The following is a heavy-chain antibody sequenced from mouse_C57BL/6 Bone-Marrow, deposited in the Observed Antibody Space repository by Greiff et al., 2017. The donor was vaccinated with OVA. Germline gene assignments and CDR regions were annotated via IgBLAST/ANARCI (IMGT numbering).Heavy chain of an antibody. CDR3: AREDYYGSSPFDY. J-gene: IGHJ2*01. CDR2: ISDGGSYT. CDR1: GFTFSSYA. Sequence: EVQLVESGGGLVKPGGSLKLSCAASGFTFSSYAMSWVRQTPEKRLEWVATISDGGSYTYYPDNVKGRFTISRDNAKNNLYLQMSHLKSEDTAMYYCAREDYYGSSPFDYWGQGTTLTVSS. V-gene: IGHV5-4*01. D-gene: IGHD1-1*01.